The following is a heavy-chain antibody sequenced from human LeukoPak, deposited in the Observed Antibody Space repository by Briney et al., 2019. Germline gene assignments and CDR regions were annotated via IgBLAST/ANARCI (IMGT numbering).Heavy chain of an antibody. Sequence: PSETLSLTCAVYGGSFSGYYWSWIRQPPGKGLEWIGEINHSGSTNYNPSLKSRVIISVDTSKNQFSLKLSSVTAADAAVYYCARVIAARLFYYYGMDVWGQGTTVTVSS. CDR1: GGSFSGYY. D-gene: IGHD6-6*01. J-gene: IGHJ6*02. V-gene: IGHV4-34*01. CDR3: ARVIAARLFYYYGMDV. CDR2: INHSGST.